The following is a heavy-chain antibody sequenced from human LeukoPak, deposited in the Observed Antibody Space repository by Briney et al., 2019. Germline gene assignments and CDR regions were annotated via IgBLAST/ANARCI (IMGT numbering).Heavy chain of an antibody. D-gene: IGHD3-22*01. J-gene: IGHJ4*02. CDR3: ARDTSGYRRGSFDY. Sequence: PSETLSLTCTVSGGPTTSYYWSWIRQPPGKGLEWIGYIYYSGSTNYNPSLKSRVTISVDTSKNQFSLKLSSLTAADTAVYYCARDTSGYRRGSFDYWGQRTLVTVSS. CDR2: IYYSGST. CDR1: GGPTTSYY. V-gene: IGHV4-59*01.